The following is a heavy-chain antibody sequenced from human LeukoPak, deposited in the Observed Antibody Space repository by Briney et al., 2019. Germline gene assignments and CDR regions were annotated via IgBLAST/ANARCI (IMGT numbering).Heavy chain of an antibody. V-gene: IGHV1-18*01. CDR2: ISVYNGNT. D-gene: IGHD3-16*01. CDR1: GYSFTSYG. Sequence: GASVKVSCKASGYSFTSYGISWVRQAPGQGLEWMGWISVYNGNTNYAQKLQGRVTMTTDTSTSTAYMELRSLRSDDTAVYYCARSYYVWGSYRNYFDYWGQGTLVTVSS. CDR3: ARSYYVWGSYRNYFDY. J-gene: IGHJ4*02.